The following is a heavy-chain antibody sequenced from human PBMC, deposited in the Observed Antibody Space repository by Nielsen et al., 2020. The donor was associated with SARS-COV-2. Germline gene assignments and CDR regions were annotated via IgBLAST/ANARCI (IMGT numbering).Heavy chain of an antibody. J-gene: IGHJ4*02. CDR2: IYHSGST. CDR1: GGSISSSNW. V-gene: IGHV4-4*02. CDR3: ARATYYYGSGSSYYFDY. Sequence: SETLSLTCAVSGGSISSSNWWSWVRQPPGKGLEWIGEIYHSGSTNYNPSLKSRVTIPVDKSKNQFSLKLSSVTAADTAVYYCARATYYYGSGSSYYFDYWGQGTLVTVSS. D-gene: IGHD3-10*01.